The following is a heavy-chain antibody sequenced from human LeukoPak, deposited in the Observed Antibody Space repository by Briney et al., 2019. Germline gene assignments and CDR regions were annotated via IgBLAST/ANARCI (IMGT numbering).Heavy chain of an antibody. V-gene: IGHV4-39*01. J-gene: IGHJ3*02. D-gene: IGHD3-9*01. CDR3: ARHPDILTGYIAVSAFDI. CDR2: IYYSGST. Sequence: PSETLSLTCTVSGGSISSSSYYWGWIRQPPGKGLEWIGSIYYSGSTYYNPSLKSRVTISVDTSKNQFSLKLSSVTAADTAVYYCARHPDILTGYIAVSAFDIWGQRTMVTVSS. CDR1: GGSISSSSYY.